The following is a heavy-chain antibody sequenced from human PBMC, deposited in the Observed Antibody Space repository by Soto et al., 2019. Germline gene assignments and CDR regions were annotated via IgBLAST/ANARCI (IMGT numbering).Heavy chain of an antibody. J-gene: IGHJ5*02. Sequence: HLVQSGGGLVQPGGSLRLSWVASGFGFSNFWMNWVRQTPGRGLEWVANINPDGSAQTYVDSVKGRFTVSRDNAKTSLYLQMNSLRGEDTAVYFCAAWDSSNNPWGQGTLVTVSS. CDR2: INPDGSAQ. CDR3: AAWDSSNNP. D-gene: IGHD1-26*01. CDR1: GFGFSNFW. V-gene: IGHV3-7*01.